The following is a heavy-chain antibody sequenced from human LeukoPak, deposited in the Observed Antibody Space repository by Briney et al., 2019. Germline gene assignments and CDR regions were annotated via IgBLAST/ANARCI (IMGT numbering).Heavy chain of an antibody. D-gene: IGHD2-2*01. Sequence: ASVKVSCKASGYTFTGYYMHWVRQATGQGLEWMGWMNPNSGNTGYAQKFQGRVTMTRNTSISTAYMELSSLRSEDTAVYYCARGVRYCSSTSCRNPYYYYYMDVWGKGTTVTVSS. CDR3: ARGVRYCSSTSCRNPYYYYYMDV. CDR2: MNPNSGNT. J-gene: IGHJ6*03. V-gene: IGHV1-8*02. CDR1: GYTFTGYY.